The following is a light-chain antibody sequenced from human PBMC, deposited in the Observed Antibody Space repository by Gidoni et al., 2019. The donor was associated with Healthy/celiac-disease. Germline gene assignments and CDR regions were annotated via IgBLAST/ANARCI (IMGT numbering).Light chain of an antibody. J-gene: IGLJ2*01. CDR3: CSYAGSYTYVV. CDR1: SRDVGGYNY. V-gene: IGLV2-11*02. Sequence: QSALTQPRSVSGSPGQSVTISCTGTSRDVGGYNYVSWYQQHPGKAPKLMIYDVSKRPSGVPDRFSGSKAGNTASLTISGLQAEDEADYYCCSYAGSYTYVVFGGGTKLTV. CDR2: DVS.